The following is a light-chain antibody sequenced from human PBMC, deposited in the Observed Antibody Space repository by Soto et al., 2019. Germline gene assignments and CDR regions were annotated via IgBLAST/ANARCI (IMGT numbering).Light chain of an antibody. J-gene: IGKJ5*01. CDR3: QQRGNCPPFSRT. V-gene: IGKV3-11*01. CDR2: DAS. Sequence: EILLTHSPATLSLSPGERATLSCRASQSVSSSLAWYHQKPGQAPRLLIYDASNRATGIPARFSGRGSGKDITLSISSLEPEDFAVYYCQQRGNCPPFSRTFGQGTRLEIK. CDR1: QSVSSS.